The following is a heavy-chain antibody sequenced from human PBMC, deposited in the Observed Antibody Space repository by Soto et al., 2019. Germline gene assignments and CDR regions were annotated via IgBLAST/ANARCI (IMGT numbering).Heavy chain of an antibody. J-gene: IGHJ2*01. D-gene: IGHD2-15*01. V-gene: IGHV4-59*01. Sequence: SETLSLTCTVSGGSISSYYWSWIRQPPGKGLEWIGYIYYSGSTNYNPSLKSRVTISVDTSKNQFSLKLSSVTAADTAVYYCARDPGYCSGGSCEVDWYFDLWGRDTLVTVSS. CDR3: ARDPGYCSGGSCEVDWYFDL. CDR1: GGSISSYY. CDR2: IYYSGST.